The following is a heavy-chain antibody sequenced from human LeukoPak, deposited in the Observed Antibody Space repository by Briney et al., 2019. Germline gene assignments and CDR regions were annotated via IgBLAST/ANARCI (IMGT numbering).Heavy chain of an antibody. V-gene: IGHV3-30*18. CDR1: GFTFRSYG. CDR3: AKDLEVITDDY. CDR2: ISYDGSNK. D-gene: IGHD3-22*01. J-gene: IGHJ4*02. Sequence: GRSLRLSCAASGFTFRSYGMHWVRQAPGKGLEWVAVISYDGSNKDYADSVKGRFTISRDNSKNTLYLQVNSLRAEDTAVYYCAKDLEVITDDYWGQGTLVTVSS.